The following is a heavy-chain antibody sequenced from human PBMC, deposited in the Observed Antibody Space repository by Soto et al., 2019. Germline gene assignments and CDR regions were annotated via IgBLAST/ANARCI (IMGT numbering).Heavy chain of an antibody. CDR1: GGSFSGYY. D-gene: IGHD4-17*01. Sequence: PSETLSLTCAVYGGSFSGYYWSWIRQPPGKGLEWIGEINHSGSTNYNPSLKSRVTISVDTSKNQFSLKLSSVTAADTAVYYCARGNYGGNRPRGFQHWGQGTLVTV. CDR3: ARGNYGGNRPRGFQH. CDR2: INHSGST. V-gene: IGHV4-34*01. J-gene: IGHJ1*01.